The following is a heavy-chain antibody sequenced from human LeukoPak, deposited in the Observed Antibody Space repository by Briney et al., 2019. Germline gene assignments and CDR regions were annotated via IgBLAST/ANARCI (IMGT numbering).Heavy chain of an antibody. V-gene: IGHV3-9*01. CDR1: GFTFDDYA. D-gene: IGHD5-18*01. CDR2: ISWNSGSI. CDR3: AKDMARGYGYGYYFDY. Sequence: GRSLRLSCAASGFTFDDYAMHWVRQAPGKGLEWVSGISWNSGSIGYADSVKGRFTISRDNAKNSLYLQMNSLRAEDTALYYCAKDMARGYGYGYYFDYWGQGTLVTVSS. J-gene: IGHJ4*02.